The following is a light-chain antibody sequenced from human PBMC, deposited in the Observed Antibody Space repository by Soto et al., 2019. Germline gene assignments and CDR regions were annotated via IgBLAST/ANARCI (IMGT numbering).Light chain of an antibody. CDR2: GAS. CDR1: QRVSSNY. CDR3: QQYGSSPFT. Sequence: EIVLTQSPGALALSPGETATLSCRASQRVSSNYLSWYQQKPGQAPRLLIHGASSRATGIPDRFSGSGSGTDFTLTISRPEPEDFAVYYCQQYGSSPFTFGPGTKVYIK. V-gene: IGKV3-20*01. J-gene: IGKJ3*01.